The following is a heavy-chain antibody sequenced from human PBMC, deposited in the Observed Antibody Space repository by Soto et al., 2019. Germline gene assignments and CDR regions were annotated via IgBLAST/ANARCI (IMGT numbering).Heavy chain of an antibody. Sequence: QVQLVQSGAEVKKPGASVKVSCKASGYTFTSYYMHWVRQAPGQGLEWMGIINPSGGSTSYAQKLQGRGPMTRDTSKSTVYMELSSRRSEDTAVYYCARGYSSGWYEDDYWGQGTLVTVSS. CDR1: GYTFTSYY. CDR3: ARGYSSGWYEDDY. V-gene: IGHV1-46*03. D-gene: IGHD6-19*01. CDR2: INPSGGST. J-gene: IGHJ4*02.